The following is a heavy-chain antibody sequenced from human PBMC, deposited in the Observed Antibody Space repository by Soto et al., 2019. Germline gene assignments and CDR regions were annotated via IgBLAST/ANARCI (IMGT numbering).Heavy chain of an antibody. CDR1: GGSISRGGYS. V-gene: IGHV4-30-2*01. J-gene: IGHJ4*02. CDR3: TRAQYC. Sequence: SETLSLTCAVSGGSISRGGYSWSWIRQPPGKGLEWIGYMYHSGSTYYNPSLKSRVTISIDRSKNQFSLKLSSVTAGDTAVYYCTRAQYCWGREIMLTVS. CDR2: MYHSGST.